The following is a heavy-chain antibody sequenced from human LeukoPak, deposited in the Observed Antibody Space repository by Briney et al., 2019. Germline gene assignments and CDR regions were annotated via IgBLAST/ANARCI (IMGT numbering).Heavy chain of an antibody. CDR3: AKRLYGSGGYYQFDY. D-gene: IGHD3-10*01. CDR1: GFTFSSYW. V-gene: IGHV3-74*01. J-gene: IGHJ4*02. Sequence: GGSLRLSCTASGFTFSSYWMHWVRQVPGKGLVWVSRINSAGISTNYADSVKGRFTISRDNAKNTLYLQMNSLRAEDTAVYYCAKRLYGSGGYYQFDYWGQGTLVTVSS. CDR2: INSAGIST.